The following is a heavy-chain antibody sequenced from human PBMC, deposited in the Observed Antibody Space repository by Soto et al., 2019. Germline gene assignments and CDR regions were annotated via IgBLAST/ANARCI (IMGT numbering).Heavy chain of an antibody. CDR1: GFTFGDYA. Sequence: EVQLVESGGGLVQPGRSLRLSCITSGFTFGDYAMVWFRQAPGKGLEWVSFITSKRYGGKTEYAASVKGRFTISRDDSKSVAYLQMNSLRTDDTAVYYCSRLPPNNWGAPLDFWVQGTLVTVSS. CDR3: SRLPPNNWGAPLDF. D-gene: IGHD1-26*01. CDR2: ITSKRYGGKT. V-gene: IGHV3-49*03. J-gene: IGHJ4*02.